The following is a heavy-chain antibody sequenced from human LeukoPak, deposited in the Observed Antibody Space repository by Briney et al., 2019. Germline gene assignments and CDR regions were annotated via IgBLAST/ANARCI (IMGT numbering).Heavy chain of an antibody. J-gene: IGHJ4*02. D-gene: IGHD6-19*01. V-gene: IGHV3-30*02. CDR2: IRYDGSNK. CDR1: GFTFSSYG. Sequence: GGSLRLSCAASGFTFSSYGMHWVRQAPGKGLEWVAFIRYDGSNKYYADSVKGRFTISRDNSKNTLYLQMNSLRAEDTAVYYCAKGLYSSGWYTLDYWGQGTLVTVSS. CDR3: AKGLYSSGWYTLDY.